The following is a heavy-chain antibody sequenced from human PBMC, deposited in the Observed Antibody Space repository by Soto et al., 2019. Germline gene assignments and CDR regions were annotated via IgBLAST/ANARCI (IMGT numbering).Heavy chain of an antibody. CDR2: ISAYNGNT. CDR3: ARIEVLRYFDWYPPNYYYGMDV. D-gene: IGHD3-9*01. CDR1: GYTFTSYG. Sequence: ASVKVSCKASGYTFTSYGISWVRQAPGQGLEWMGWISAYNGNTNYAQKLQGRVTMTTDTSTSTAYMELRSLRSDDTAVYYCARIEVLRYFDWYPPNYYYGMDVWGQGTRVTVSS. J-gene: IGHJ6*02. V-gene: IGHV1-18*04.